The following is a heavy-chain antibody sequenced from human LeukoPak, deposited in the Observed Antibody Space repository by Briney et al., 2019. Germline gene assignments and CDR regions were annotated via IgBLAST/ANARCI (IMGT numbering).Heavy chain of an antibody. CDR1: GFTFSSYG. CDR3: AKENEDYSNYGPILTSYNWFDP. Sequence: PGGSLRLSCAASGFTFSSYGMHWVRQAPGKGLEGVAFIRYDGSNKYYADSVKGRFTISRDNSKNTLYLQMNSRRAEDTAVYYCAKENEDYSNYGPILTSYNWFDPWGKGTLVTVSS. J-gene: IGHJ5*02. V-gene: IGHV3-30*02. CDR2: IRYDGSNK. D-gene: IGHD4-11*01.